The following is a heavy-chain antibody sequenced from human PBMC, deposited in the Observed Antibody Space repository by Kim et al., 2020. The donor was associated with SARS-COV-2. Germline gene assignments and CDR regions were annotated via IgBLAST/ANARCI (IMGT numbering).Heavy chain of an antibody. J-gene: IGHJ6*03. Sequence: GGSLRLSCVVSGFTFSDHYMSWIRQAPGKGLEWVSFISGSGATIEYADSVKGRFTISRDNAKKSLYLQMNSLRAEDAAVYYCARGRLARIFGVPIYYYY. V-gene: IGHV3-11*01. CDR2: ISGSGATI. CDR1: GFTFSDHY. D-gene: IGHD3-3*02. CDR3: ARGRLARIFGVPIYYYY.